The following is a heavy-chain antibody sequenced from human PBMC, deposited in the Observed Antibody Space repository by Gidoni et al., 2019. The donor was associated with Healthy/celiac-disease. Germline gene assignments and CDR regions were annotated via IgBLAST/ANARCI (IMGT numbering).Heavy chain of an antibody. V-gene: IGHV1-3*01. CDR3: AREGARGYSYGYWSDGMDV. CDR1: GYTFTSYA. Sequence: QVQLVQSGAEVKKPGASVKVSCKASGYTFTSYAMHWVRQAPGQRLEWMGWINAGNGNTKYSQKFQGRVTITRDTSASTAYMELSSLRSEDTAVYYCAREGARGYSYGYWSDGMDVWGQGTTVTVSS. CDR2: INAGNGNT. J-gene: IGHJ6*02. D-gene: IGHD5-18*01.